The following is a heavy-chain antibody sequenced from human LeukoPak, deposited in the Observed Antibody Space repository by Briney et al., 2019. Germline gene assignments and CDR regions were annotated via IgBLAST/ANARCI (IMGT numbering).Heavy chain of an antibody. V-gene: IGHV1-69*01. CDR3: ARVGFSPYGDYVHAFDI. CDR1: GGTFSSYA. CDR2: IIPILGTA. Sequence: GPSVKVSCKASGGTFSSYAISWVRQAPGQGLEWMGGIIPILGTANYAQKFQGRVTITADESTSTAYMELSSLRSEDTAMYYCARVGFSPYGDYVHAFDIWGQGTMVTVSS. J-gene: IGHJ3*02. D-gene: IGHD4-17*01.